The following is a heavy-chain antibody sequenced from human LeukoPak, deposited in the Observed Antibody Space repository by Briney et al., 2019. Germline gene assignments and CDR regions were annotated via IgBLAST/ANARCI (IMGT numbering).Heavy chain of an antibody. Sequence: GGSLRLSCAASEFTFSSYNMNWVRQAPGKGLEWVSSISSISYEIYYADSVKGRFTISRDNAKNSLYLQMNSLRAEDTAVYYCARDTPNYGGNPYLDYWGQGTLVTVSS. V-gene: IGHV3-21*01. CDR3: ARDTPNYGGNPYLDY. J-gene: IGHJ4*02. CDR1: EFTFSSYN. CDR2: ISSISYEI. D-gene: IGHD4-23*01.